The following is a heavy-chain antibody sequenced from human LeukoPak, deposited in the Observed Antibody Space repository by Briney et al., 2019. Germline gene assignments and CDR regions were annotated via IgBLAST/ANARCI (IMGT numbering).Heavy chain of an antibody. J-gene: IGHJ6*03. CDR1: GGSISSSNW. D-gene: IGHD6-6*01. Sequence: PSETLSLTCAVSGGSISSSNWWSWVRQSPGKGLEWIGEISHSGSTNYNPSLKSRVTISVDKSKNQFSLKLSSVTAADTAVYYCARGEYSSSSYYYYYYMDVWGKGTTVTVSS. CDR3: ARGEYSSSSYYYYYYMDV. V-gene: IGHV4-4*02. CDR2: ISHSGST.